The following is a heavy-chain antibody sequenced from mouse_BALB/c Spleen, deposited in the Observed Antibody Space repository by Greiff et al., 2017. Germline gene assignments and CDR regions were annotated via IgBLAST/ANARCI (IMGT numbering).Heavy chain of an antibody. D-gene: IGHD2-3*01. CDR1: GFTFSSFG. CDR3: ARSDGYPLFDY. V-gene: IGHV5-17*02. CDR2: ISSGSSTI. Sequence: EVQGVESGGGLVQPGGSRKLSCAASGFTFSSFGMHWVRQAPEKGLEWVAYISSGSSTIYYADTVKGRFTISRDNPKNTLFLQMTSLRSEDTAMYYCARSDGYPLFDYWGQGTTLTVSS. J-gene: IGHJ2*01.